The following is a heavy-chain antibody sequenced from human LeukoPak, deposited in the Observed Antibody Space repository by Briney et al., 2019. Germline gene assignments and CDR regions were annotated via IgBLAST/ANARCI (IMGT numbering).Heavy chain of an antibody. V-gene: IGHV4-34*01. CDR2: INHSGST. Sequence: SETLSLTCAVYGGSFSGYYWSWIRQPPGKGLEWIGEINHSGSTNYNPSLKSRVTISVDTSKNQFSLKLSSVTAADTAVYYCARDTATYYDFWSGYYSYGMDVWGQGTTVTVSS. D-gene: IGHD3-3*01. CDR3: ARDTATYYDFWSGYYSYGMDV. J-gene: IGHJ6*02. CDR1: GGSFSGYY.